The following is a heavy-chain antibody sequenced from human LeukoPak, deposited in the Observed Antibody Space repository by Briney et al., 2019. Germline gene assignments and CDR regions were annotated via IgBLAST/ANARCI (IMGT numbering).Heavy chain of an antibody. CDR1: GLSFSSYA. V-gene: IGHV3-30-3*01. CDR2: ISYDGTEK. Sequence: PGGSLRLSCAASGLSFSSYAMHWVRQAPGKGLERVAVISYDGTEKYYGDSVKGRFTISRDNSKNTLYLQMNSLRAEDTALYYCARDGHGVPLDYWGQGTLVTVSP. CDR3: ARDGHGVPLDY. D-gene: IGHD4-17*01. J-gene: IGHJ4*02.